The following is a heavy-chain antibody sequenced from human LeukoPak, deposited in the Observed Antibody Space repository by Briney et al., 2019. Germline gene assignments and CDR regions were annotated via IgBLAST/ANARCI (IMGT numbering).Heavy chain of an antibody. D-gene: IGHD4-17*01. J-gene: IGHJ4*02. Sequence: GGSLRLSCSASGFTFSSHWMHWVRQAPGKGLVWVARINGDGSETNYARSVRGRFTISRDNAKTTLYLQMNSLRAEATAVYYCASGAGDYGDPFDYWGQGTLVTVSS. V-gene: IGHV3-74*01. CDR1: GFTFSSHW. CDR3: ASGAGDYGDPFDY. CDR2: INGDGSET.